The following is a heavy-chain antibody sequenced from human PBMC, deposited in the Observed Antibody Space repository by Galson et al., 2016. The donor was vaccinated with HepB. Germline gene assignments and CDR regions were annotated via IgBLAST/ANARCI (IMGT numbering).Heavy chain of an antibody. CDR2: IYPGDFDT. V-gene: IGHV5-51*01. D-gene: IGHD2-21*01. Sequence: QSGAEVKKPGESLKISCRGSGYTFDSYWIGWVRQMPGKGLEWMAIIYPGDFDTRYSPSFQGQVTISVDKSISTAYLQWSSLTASDTAMYYCARSLTGSYDSGGAIYNYYAMDVWGQGTTVTVS. CDR3: ARSLTGSYDSGGAIYNYYAMDV. CDR1: GYTFDSYW. J-gene: IGHJ6*02.